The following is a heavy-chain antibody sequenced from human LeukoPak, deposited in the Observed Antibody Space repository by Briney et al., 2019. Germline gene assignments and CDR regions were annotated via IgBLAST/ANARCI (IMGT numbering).Heavy chain of an antibody. V-gene: IGHV3-48*01. CDR3: ARDWSRGGWYAELDS. D-gene: IGHD6-19*01. CDR2: ISSSSSTI. CDR1: GFTFSSYS. J-gene: IGHJ4*02. Sequence: PGGSLRLSCAASGFTFSSYSMNWVRQAPGKGLEWVSYISSSSSTIYYADSVKGRFTISRDNAKNSLYLQMNSLRAEDTAVYYCARDWSRGGWYAELDSWGQGTLVTVSS.